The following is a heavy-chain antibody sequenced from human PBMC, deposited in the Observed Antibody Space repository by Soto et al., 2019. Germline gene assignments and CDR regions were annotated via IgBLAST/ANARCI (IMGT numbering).Heavy chain of an antibody. J-gene: IGHJ4*02. V-gene: IGHV4-4*02. Sequence: QVKLQESGPGLVKPSETLSLTCAVSGDSISTNNWWSWVRQPPGTGLGWIGEIYHSGSTNYNPSLKSRVTISADRSKTQLSLRLNSVTAADTAVYFCARDTHWGLGDWGQGTLVIVSS. CDR3: ARDTHWGLGD. CDR1: GDSISTNNW. CDR2: IYHSGST. D-gene: IGHD7-27*01.